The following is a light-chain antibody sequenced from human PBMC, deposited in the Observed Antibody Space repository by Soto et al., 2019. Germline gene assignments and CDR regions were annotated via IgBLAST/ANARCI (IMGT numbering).Light chain of an antibody. V-gene: IGLV1-51*02. CDR2: ENN. CDR3: GTWDSSLRAYV. J-gene: IGLJ1*01. CDR1: SSNIGKNY. Sequence: QSVLTQPPSVSAAPGQMVTISCSGSSSNIGKNYVSWFQQLPGTAPKLLIYENNKRPSGIPDRFSGSKSGTSATLGISGXXXXXXXDYYCGTWDSSLRAYVFGTGTKLTVL.